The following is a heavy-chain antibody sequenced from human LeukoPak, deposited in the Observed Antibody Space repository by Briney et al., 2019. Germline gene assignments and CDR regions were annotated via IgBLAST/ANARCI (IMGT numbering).Heavy chain of an antibody. V-gene: IGHV1-69*13. J-gene: IGHJ4*02. CDR3: ARGAATSQWELLLAFDY. D-gene: IGHD1-26*01. CDR2: IIPIFGTA. CDR1: GGTFSSYA. Sequence: ASVKVSCKASGGTFSSYAISWVRQAPGQGLEWMGGIIPIFGTANYAQKFQGRVTITADVSTSTAYMELSSLRSEDTAVYYCARGAATSQWELLLAFDYWGQGTLVTVSS.